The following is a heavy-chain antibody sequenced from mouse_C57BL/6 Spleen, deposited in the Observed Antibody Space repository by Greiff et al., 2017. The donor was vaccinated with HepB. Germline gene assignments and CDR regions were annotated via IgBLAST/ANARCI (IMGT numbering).Heavy chain of an antibody. V-gene: IGHV5-6*02. Sequence: DVMLVESGGDLVKPGGSLKLSCAASGFTFSSYGMSWVRQTPDKRLEWVATISSGGSYTYYPDSVKGRFTISRDNAKNTLYLQMSSLKSEDTAMYYCARHEDYWGQGTTLTVSS. CDR1: GFTFSSYG. CDR2: ISSGGSYT. CDR3: ARHEDY. J-gene: IGHJ2*01.